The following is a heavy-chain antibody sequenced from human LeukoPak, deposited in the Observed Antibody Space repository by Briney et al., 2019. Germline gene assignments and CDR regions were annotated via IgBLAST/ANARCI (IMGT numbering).Heavy chain of an antibody. D-gene: IGHD5-18*01. CDR2: IWYDGSNK. CDR3: AREIQTAMVTNYYYGMDV. J-gene: IGHJ6*02. CDR1: GFTFSSYG. V-gene: IGHV3-33*01. Sequence: PGGSLRLSCAASGFTFSSYGMHWVRQAPDKGLEWVAVIWYDGSNKYYADSVKGRFTISRDNSKNTLYLQMNSLRAEDTAVYYCAREIQTAMVTNYYYGMDVWGQGTTVTVSS.